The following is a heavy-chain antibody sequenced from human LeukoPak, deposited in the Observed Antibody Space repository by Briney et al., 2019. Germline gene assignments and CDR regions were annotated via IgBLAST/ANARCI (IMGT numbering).Heavy chain of an antibody. Sequence: SETLSLTCTVSGDSISSYYWSWIRQPPGKGLEWIGYIYYSGSTNYNPSLKSRVTISVDTSKNQFSLKLSSVTAADTAVYYCARATGIAAAGSGWFDPWGQGTLVTVSS. D-gene: IGHD6-13*01. CDR3: ARATGIAAAGSGWFDP. CDR2: IYYSGST. CDR1: GDSISSYY. V-gene: IGHV4-59*01. J-gene: IGHJ5*02.